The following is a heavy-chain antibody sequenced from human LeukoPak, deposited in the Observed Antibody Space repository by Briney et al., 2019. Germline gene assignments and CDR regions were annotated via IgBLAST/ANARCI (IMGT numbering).Heavy chain of an antibody. CDR2: INPDTGGT. V-gene: IGHV1-2*02. J-gene: IGHJ4*02. D-gene: IGHD4/OR15-4a*01. CDR1: GYTFTGYF. Sequence: ASVKVSCKASGYTFTGYFVHWVRQAPGQGLQWMGWINPDTGGTNYAQKFQGRVTMTRDTSISTAYMELSRLRSDDTAVYYCASGDYGDPPLNYWGQGTLVTVSS. CDR3: ASGDYGDPPLNY.